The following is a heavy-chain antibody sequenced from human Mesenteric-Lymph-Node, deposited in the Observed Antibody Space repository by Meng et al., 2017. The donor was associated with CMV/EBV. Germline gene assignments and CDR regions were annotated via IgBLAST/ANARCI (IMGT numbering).Heavy chain of an antibody. CDR1: GGSVNSDSYY. Sequence: SETLSLTCTVSGGSVNSDSYYWSWIRQPPGKALEWIGYIYYTGSTNYNPSLKSRVTMSVDTSKNQFSLKLSSVTAADTAVYYCARDPTLYSNFNWFDPWGQGTQVTVSS. D-gene: IGHD4-11*01. V-gene: IGHV4-61*01. CDR2: IYYTGST. J-gene: IGHJ5*02. CDR3: ARDPTLYSNFNWFDP.